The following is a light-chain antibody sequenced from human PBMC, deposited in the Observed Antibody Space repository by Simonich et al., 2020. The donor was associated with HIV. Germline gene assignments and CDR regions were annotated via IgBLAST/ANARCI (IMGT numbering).Light chain of an antibody. V-gene: IGKV4-1*01. CDR3: QQFYNTPPLFT. CDR1: QSVLSSSNNKNY. CDR2: WAS. Sequence: DIVMTQSPYSLAVSLGERATINCKSSQSVLSSSNNKNYLAWSKPKPVQPPKLPIYWASTRESGVPDRFSGGGSGTDFTLTISSLQAEDVAVYYCQQFYNTPPLFTFGPGTKVDIK. J-gene: IGKJ3*01.